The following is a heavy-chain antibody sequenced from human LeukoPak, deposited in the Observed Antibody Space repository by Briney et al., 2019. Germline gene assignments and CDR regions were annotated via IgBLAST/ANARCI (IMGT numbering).Heavy chain of an antibody. Sequence: ASVKVSCKASGYTFTDYYMNWVRQAPGQGLAWMGWINPNSGATNYAQEFQGRVTMTRDTSISTAYMELSRLRSDDTAVYYCARGSYCTSTSCYGWNYWGQGTLVTVSS. V-gene: IGHV1-2*02. CDR1: GYTFTDYY. J-gene: IGHJ4*02. CDR3: ARGSYCTSTSCYGWNY. D-gene: IGHD2-2*01. CDR2: INPNSGAT.